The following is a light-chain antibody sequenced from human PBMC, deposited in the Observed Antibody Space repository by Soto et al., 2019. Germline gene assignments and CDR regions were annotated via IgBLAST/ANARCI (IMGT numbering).Light chain of an antibody. CDR2: DAS. CDR3: LQRSMWPRT. J-gene: IGKJ1*01. CDR1: QSIDTD. Sequence: EIVLTQSPATLSVSPGERATLSCRASQSIDTDLGWYQQKRGQAPRLLIYDASHRAIGIPGRFSGSGSGTDFTLIISSREPEDSAVYYCLQRSMWPRTFGQGTKVEI. V-gene: IGKV3-11*01.